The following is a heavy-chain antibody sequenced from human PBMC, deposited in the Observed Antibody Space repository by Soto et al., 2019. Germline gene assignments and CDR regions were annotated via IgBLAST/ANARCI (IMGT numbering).Heavy chain of an antibody. CDR3: VRVAADVRVFDF. J-gene: IGHJ4*02. Sequence: QVQLMQSGAEVKKPGASVRVSCKASGYTFTTYGITWVRQAPGQGLEWMGWISAYNGNTNYAQKFQERVTMTTDTSTNTANMELRSLRSDDTSVYYCVRVAADVRVFDFWGQGALVTVSS. V-gene: IGHV1-18*01. CDR1: GYTFTTYG. D-gene: IGHD3-10*02. CDR2: ISAYNGNT.